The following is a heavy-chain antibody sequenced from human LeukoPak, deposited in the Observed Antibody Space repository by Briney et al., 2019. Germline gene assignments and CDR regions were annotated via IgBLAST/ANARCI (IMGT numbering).Heavy chain of an antibody. CDR2: IYSGGTT. CDR3: ARGEMATVVDY. CDR1: GFTVSSNN. D-gene: IGHD5-24*01. V-gene: IGHV3-53*01. J-gene: IGHJ4*02. Sequence: GGSLRLSCAASGFTVSSNNMHWVRQAPGRGLEWVSIIYSGGTTYHADSVKGRFTISRDNSKNTVYLQMNSLRAEDTALYYCARGEMATVVDYWGQGTLVTVSS.